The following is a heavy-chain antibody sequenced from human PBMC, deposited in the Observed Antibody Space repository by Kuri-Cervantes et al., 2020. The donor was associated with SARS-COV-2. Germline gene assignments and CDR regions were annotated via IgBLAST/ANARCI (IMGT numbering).Heavy chain of an antibody. CDR1: GGSVSSGSYY. J-gene: IGHJ2*01. CDR2: INHSGST. Sequence: SETLSLTCTVSGGSVSSGSYYWSWIRQPPGKGLEWIGEINHSGSTNYNPSLKSRVIIAVDTSKHQFSLKLSSVTAADTAVYYCARVKYYDSSGYLYWYFDLWGRGTLVTVSS. V-gene: IGHV4-61*01. D-gene: IGHD3-22*01. CDR3: ARVKYYDSSGYLYWYFDL.